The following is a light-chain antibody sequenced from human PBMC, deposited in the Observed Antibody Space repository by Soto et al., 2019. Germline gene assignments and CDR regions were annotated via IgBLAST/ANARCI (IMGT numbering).Light chain of an antibody. V-gene: IGKV3-11*01. CDR3: QQRSNWPPV. CDR1: QSVSTN. Sequence: EILLTQSPATLSLSPGERATLSCRASQSVSTNLAWYRQTPGQAPRLLIYDASNRATGVPARFSGSGSGTDFTLTISSLEPEDFAVYYCQQRSNWPPVFGPGTKVDIK. CDR2: DAS. J-gene: IGKJ3*01.